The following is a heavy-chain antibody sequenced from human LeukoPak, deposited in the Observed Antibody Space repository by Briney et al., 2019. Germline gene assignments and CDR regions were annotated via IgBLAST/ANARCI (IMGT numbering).Heavy chain of an antibody. V-gene: IGHV3-66*01. CDR2: IYSGGST. J-gene: IGHJ4*02. CDR3: ARVTGPTSTVVRGVIIPAFDY. D-gene: IGHD3-10*01. CDR1: GFTVSSNY. Sequence: GGSLRLSCAASGFTVSSNYMSWVRQAPGKGLEWVSVIYSGGSTYYADSVKGRFTISRDNSKNTLYLQMNSLRAEDTAVYYCARVTGPTSTVVRGVIIPAFDYWGQGTLVTVSS.